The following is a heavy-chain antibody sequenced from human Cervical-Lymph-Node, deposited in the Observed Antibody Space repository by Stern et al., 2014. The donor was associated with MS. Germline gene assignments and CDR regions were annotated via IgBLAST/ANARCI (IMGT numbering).Heavy chain of an antibody. CDR3: ARGELKEGLVRGMDV. CDR1: GGTFSSYA. D-gene: IGHD1-26*01. V-gene: IGHV1-69*01. CDR2: IIPIFGTA. Sequence: VQLVESGAEVKKPGSSVKVSCKASGGTFSSYAISWVRQAPGQGLEWMGGIIPIFGTANYAQTFQGKVPITADESKNTVYIELSSLRSEDTAVYYCARGELKEGLVRGMDVWGQGTTVTVSS. J-gene: IGHJ6*02.